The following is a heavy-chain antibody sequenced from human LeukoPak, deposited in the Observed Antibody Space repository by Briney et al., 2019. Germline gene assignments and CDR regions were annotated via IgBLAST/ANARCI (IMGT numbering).Heavy chain of an antibody. V-gene: IGHV3-30-3*01. CDR3: ARDKYPGSGSYYIFDY. J-gene: IGHJ4*02. Sequence: PGRSLRLSCAASGFTFSSYAMHWVHQAPGKGLEWVAVISYDGSNKYYADSVKGRFTISRDNSKNTLYLQMNSLRAEDTAVYYCARDKYPGSGSYYIFDYWGQGTLVTVSS. CDR1: GFTFSSYA. CDR2: ISYDGSNK. D-gene: IGHD1-26*01.